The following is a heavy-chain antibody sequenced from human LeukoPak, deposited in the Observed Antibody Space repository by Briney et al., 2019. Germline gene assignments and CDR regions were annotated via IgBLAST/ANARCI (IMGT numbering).Heavy chain of an antibody. D-gene: IGHD3-22*01. CDR1: GFTFGDYA. V-gene: IGHV3-49*04. Sequence: GGSLRLSCTASGFTFGDYAMSWVRQAPGKGLEWVGFIRSKAYGGTTEYAASVKGRFTISRDDSKSIAYLQMNSLKTEDTAVYYCTRHHIYYDSSGYYTQYYFDYWGQGTLVTVSS. CDR3: TRHHIYYDSSGYYTQYYFDY. J-gene: IGHJ4*02. CDR2: IRSKAYGGTT.